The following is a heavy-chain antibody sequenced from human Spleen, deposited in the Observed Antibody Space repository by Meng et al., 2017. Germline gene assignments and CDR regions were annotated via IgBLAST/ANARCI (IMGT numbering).Heavy chain of an antibody. CDR2: IFYSGTT. V-gene: IGHV4-31*03. D-gene: IGHD1-1*01. CDR1: GGSISTGGDY. CDR3: VGYNWNDWRFDP. Sequence: SETLSFTCTVSGGSISTGGDYWTWIRQHPGEGLEWIGYIFYSGTTYYNPSLKSRVTISLDMSKNHFSLKLSSVTAADTAVYYCVGYNWNDWRFDPWGQGTLVTVSS. J-gene: IGHJ5*02.